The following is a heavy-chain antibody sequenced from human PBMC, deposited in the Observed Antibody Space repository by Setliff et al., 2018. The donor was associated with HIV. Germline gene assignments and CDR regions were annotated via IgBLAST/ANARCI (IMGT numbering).Heavy chain of an antibody. Sequence: SETLSLTCTVSGGSITRYYWSWIRQSPGKGLEWIGYIYISGSTDYSPSLKSRVTISVDTSKNQFSLKLSSVTVADTAVYYCAREAGSGSYYSRVYYMDVWGKGTTVTVSS. CDR2: IYISGST. CDR1: GGSITRYY. D-gene: IGHD3-10*01. V-gene: IGHV4-4*09. J-gene: IGHJ6*03. CDR3: AREAGSGSYYSRVYYMDV.